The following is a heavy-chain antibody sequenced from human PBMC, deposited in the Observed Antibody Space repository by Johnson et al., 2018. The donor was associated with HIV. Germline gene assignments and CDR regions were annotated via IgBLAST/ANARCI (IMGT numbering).Heavy chain of an antibody. CDR2: IRYDGSNK. CDR1: GFTFSSYG. V-gene: IGHV3-30*02. J-gene: IGHJ3*02. D-gene: IGHD3-22*01. CDR3: TKGYDSVLLI. Sequence: VQLVESGGGVVQPGVSLRLSCAASGFTFSSYGMHWVRQAPGKGLEWVAFIRYDGSNKYYADSVKGRFTISRDNSKNTLCLQMNSLRAEDTAVYYCTKGYDSVLLIWGQGTMVTVSS.